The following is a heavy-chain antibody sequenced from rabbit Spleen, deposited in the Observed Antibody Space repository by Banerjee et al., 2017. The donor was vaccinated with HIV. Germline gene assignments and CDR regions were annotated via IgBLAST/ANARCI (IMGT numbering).Heavy chain of an antibody. CDR1: GFSFSAYFY. V-gene: IGHV1S45*01. J-gene: IGHJ4*01. D-gene: IGHD3-1*01. CDR3: ARDLASVVGWNFNL. Sequence: QEQLVESGGGLVQPEGSLTLTCTASGFSFSAYFYMCWVRQAPGKGLECIACIYGDRSGSTYYANWAKGRFTISRTSSTTVTLQMTSLTAADTATYFCARDLASVVGWNFNLWGPGTLVTVS. CDR2: IYGDRSGST.